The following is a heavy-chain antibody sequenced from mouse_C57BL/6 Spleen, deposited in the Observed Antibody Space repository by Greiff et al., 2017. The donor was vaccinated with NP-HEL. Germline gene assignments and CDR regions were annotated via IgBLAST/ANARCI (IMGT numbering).Heavy chain of an antibody. CDR3: ARSTVVARGY. CDR2: INPGSGGT. V-gene: IGHV1-54*01. Sequence: VQLQESGAELVRPGTSVKVSCKASGYAFTNYLIEWVKQRPGQGLEWIGVINPGSGGTNYNEKFKGKATLTADKSSSTAYMQLSSLTSEDSAVYFCARSTVVARGYWGQGTTLTVSS. D-gene: IGHD1-1*01. J-gene: IGHJ2*01. CDR1: GYAFTNYL.